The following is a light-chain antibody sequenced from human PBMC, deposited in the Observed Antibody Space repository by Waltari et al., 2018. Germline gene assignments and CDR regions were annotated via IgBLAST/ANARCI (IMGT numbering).Light chain of an antibody. Sequence: DIQMTQSPSTLSASVGDRVTLTCGASQSISSWLAWYKQRPGKAPKLLIYEANSLKSVVPSRFSGSGFGTEFTLTISSLQPDDFATYYCQQYNSSSGTFGQGTEVEIK. V-gene: IGKV1-5*01. CDR2: EAN. J-gene: IGKJ1*01. CDR3: QQYNSSSGT. CDR1: QSISSW.